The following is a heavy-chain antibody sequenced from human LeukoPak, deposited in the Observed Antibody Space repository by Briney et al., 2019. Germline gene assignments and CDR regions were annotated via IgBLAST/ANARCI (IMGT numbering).Heavy chain of an antibody. J-gene: IGHJ4*02. V-gene: IGHV4-30-4*01. CDR1: GGSISSGDYY. D-gene: IGHD1-26*01. CDR3: AGDIDSGSSDFDY. Sequence: SETLSLTCTVSGGSISSGDYYWSWIRQPPGKGLEWIGYIYYSGSTYYNPSLKSRVTISVDTSKNQFSLKLSSVTAADTAVYYCAGDIDSGSSDFDYWGQETLVTASS. CDR2: IYYSGST.